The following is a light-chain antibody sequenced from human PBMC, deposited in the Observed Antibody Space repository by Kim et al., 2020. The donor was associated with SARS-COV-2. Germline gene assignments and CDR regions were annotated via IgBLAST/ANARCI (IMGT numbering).Light chain of an antibody. CDR2: DVS. Sequence: QSVTISCTGTSSDVGGYNYVSWYQQHPGKAPKLMIYDVSKRPSGVPDRFSGSKSDNAASLTISGLQAEDEADYYCCSYAGSYTNYVFGTGTQLTVL. V-gene: IGLV2-11*01. J-gene: IGLJ1*01. CDR1: SSDVGGYNY. CDR3: CSYAGSYTNYV.